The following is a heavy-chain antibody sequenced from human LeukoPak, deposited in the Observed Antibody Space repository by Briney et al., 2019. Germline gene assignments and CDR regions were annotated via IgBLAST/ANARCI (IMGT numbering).Heavy chain of an antibody. V-gene: IGHV3-66*01. CDR3: AGYGGRYPYYMDV. CDR2: MYTLGDT. CDR1: GFNVSRNY. J-gene: IGHJ6*03. Sequence: PGGSLRLSCAGSGFNVSRNYMTWVRQAPGKGPEGVSVMYTLGDTYYADSVRGRFTISRDNPKNTLYLQMNSLRAEDTAVYYCAGYGGRYPYYMDVWGKGTTVTISS. D-gene: IGHD1-26*01.